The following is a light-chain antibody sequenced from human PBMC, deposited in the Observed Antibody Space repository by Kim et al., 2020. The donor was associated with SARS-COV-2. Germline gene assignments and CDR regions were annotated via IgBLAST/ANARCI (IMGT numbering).Light chain of an antibody. CDR3: QQSDSPPRT. Sequence: DIQMTQSPSSLSASVGDRVTITCRASQSISTYLNWYQQKPGKAPNLLIYGASILHSGVPSRFSGSGSGTDFTLIISSLQPEDFATYYCQQSDSPPRTFGQGTKVEIK. V-gene: IGKV1-39*01. CDR2: GAS. CDR1: QSISTY. J-gene: IGKJ1*01.